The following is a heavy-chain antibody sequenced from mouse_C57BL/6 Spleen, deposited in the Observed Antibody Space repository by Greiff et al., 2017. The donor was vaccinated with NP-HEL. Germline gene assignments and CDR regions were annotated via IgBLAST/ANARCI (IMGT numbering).Heavy chain of an antibody. V-gene: IGHV5-4*01. CDR3: ARESGLYYFDY. CDR2: ISDGGSYT. CDR1: GFTFSSYA. Sequence: EVQLVESGGGLVKPGGSLKLSCAASGFTFSSYAMSWVRQTPEKRLEWVATISDGGSYTYYPDNVKGRFTISRDNAKNNLYLQMSHLKSEDTAMYYCARESGLYYFDYWGQGTTLTVSS. J-gene: IGHJ2*01.